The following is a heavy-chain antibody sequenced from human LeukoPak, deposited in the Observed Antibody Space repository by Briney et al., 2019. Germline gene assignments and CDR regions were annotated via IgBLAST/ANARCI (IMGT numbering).Heavy chain of an antibody. CDR3: ARHAPKYSSGTYYFDY. CDR2: IYHSGST. V-gene: IGHV4-38-2*01. J-gene: IGHJ4*02. Sequence: PSETLSLTCAVSGYSISSGYYWGWIRPPPGKGLEWIGSIYHSGSTYYNPSLKSRVTISVDTSKNQFSLKLSPVTAADTAVYYCARHAPKYSSGTYYFDYWGQGTLVTVSS. CDR1: GYSISSGYY. D-gene: IGHD6-19*01.